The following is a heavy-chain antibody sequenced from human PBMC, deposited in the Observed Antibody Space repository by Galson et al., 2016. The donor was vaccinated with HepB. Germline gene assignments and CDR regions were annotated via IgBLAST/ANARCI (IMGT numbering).Heavy chain of an antibody. CDR2: INADGTST. Sequence: SLRLSCAASDFTFSGRWMHWVRQVLGKGLVWVSYINADGTSTTYADSVKGRFTISRDNAKNTVHLQMNSLRAEDTAIYYCTRDDSYGLDVWGQGTTVTVSS. D-gene: IGHD2-21*02. CDR1: DFTFSGRW. J-gene: IGHJ6*02. V-gene: IGHV3-74*01. CDR3: TRDDSYGLDV.